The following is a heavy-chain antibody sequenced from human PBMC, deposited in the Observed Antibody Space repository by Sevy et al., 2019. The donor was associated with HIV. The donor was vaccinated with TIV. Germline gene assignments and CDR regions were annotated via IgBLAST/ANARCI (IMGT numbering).Heavy chain of an antibody. CDR1: GFTFSNYG. V-gene: IGHV3-33*06. J-gene: IGHJ5*02. CDR3: AKTFAIFGVLMSPDFDP. D-gene: IGHD3-3*01. Sequence: GGSLRLSCAASGFTFSNYGMHWVRQAPGKGLEWVAVIWYDGSYKYYADSVKGRFPISRDNTKSTQYLQMNSLRAEDTALYYCAKTFAIFGVLMSPDFDPWGQGTLVTVSS. CDR2: IWYDGSYK.